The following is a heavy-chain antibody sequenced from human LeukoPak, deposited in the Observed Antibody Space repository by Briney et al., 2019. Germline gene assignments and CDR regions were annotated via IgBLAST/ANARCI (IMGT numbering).Heavy chain of an antibody. J-gene: IGHJ4*02. D-gene: IGHD5-12*01. CDR2: IYPSDSDT. CDR3: ARHIQGYSVDY. CDR1: GYIFSIYW. Sequence: GESLKISCKGSGYIFSIYWIGWVRQMPGKGLEWMGIIYPSDSDTRYSPSFQGQVTISADKSISTAYLQWSSLKASDTAMYYCARHIQGYSVDYWGQGTLVTVSS. V-gene: IGHV5-51*01.